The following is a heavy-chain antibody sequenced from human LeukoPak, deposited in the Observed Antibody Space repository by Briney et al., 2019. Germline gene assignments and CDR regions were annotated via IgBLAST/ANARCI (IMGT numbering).Heavy chain of an antibody. J-gene: IGHJ4*02. Sequence: GGSLRLSCAASGFTLSSYALSWVRQAPGGGLEWVSGSSAGDSTTAYADSVKGRFTVSRDNSRNRLYLRMNSLRPDDTAIYFCVKDVEATISSGGYYFDHWGQGALVAVSS. CDR3: VKDVEATISSGGYYFDH. V-gene: IGHV3-23*01. CDR1: GFTLSSYA. D-gene: IGHD5-12*01. CDR2: SSAGDSTT.